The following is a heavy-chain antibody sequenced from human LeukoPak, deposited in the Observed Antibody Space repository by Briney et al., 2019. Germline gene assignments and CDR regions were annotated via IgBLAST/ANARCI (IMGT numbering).Heavy chain of an antibody. CDR3: AKSHGLEQQPNWFDP. Sequence: SETLSLTCTVSGGSIHSSPYYWGWIRQPPGKGLEWIGSFHYSGYTYYNPSLKSRVTISIDTSKNQFSLKVNSVTAADTAVYYCAKSHGLEQQPNWFDPWGQGTLVTVSS. J-gene: IGHJ5*02. V-gene: IGHV4-39*07. D-gene: IGHD1/OR15-1a*01. CDR2: FHYSGYT. CDR1: GGSIHSSPYY.